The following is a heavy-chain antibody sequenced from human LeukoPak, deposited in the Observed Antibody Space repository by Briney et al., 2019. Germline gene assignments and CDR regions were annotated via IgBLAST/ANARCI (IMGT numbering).Heavy chain of an antibody. CDR1: GFTFDDYG. J-gene: IGHJ4*02. CDR3: ARETGYQLLSALDY. V-gene: IGHV3-20*04. D-gene: IGHD2-2*01. Sequence: GGSLRLSCAASGFTFDDYGMSWVRQAPGKGLEWVSGINWNGGSTGYADSVKGRFTISRDNAKNSLYLQMNSLRAEDTASYYCARETGYQLLSALDYWGQGTLVTVSS. CDR2: INWNGGST.